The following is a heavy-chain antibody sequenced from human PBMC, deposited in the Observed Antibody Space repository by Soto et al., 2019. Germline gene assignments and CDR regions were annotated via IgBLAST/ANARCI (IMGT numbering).Heavy chain of an antibody. CDR2: IFYDGYT. CDR1: GDSISGSPYF. V-gene: IGHV4-39*01. CDR3: ARLQAAVPHY. J-gene: IGHJ4*02. D-gene: IGHD6-13*01. Sequence: PSETLSLTCTVSGDSISGSPYFWGRIRQPPGKRLEWIGSIFYDGYTLYTPSLRSRVTISVDTSKNQFSLKLASVAAADTATYFCARLQAAVPHYWGQGTLVTVSS.